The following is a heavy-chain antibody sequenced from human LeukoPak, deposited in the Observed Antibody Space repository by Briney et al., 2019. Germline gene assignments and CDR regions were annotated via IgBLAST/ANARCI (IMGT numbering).Heavy chain of an antibody. D-gene: IGHD6-13*01. CDR2: INAGNGNT. CDR1: GYTFINYA. J-gene: IGHJ6*03. V-gene: IGHV1-3*01. CDR3: ARDRPYSSSWYGYYMDV. Sequence: ASVKVSCKASGYTFINYAINWGRQAPGQRLEWMGWINAGNGNTKYSQKFQGRVTITRDTSASTAYMELSSLRSEDTAVYYCARDRPYSSSWYGYYMDVWGKGTTVTVSS.